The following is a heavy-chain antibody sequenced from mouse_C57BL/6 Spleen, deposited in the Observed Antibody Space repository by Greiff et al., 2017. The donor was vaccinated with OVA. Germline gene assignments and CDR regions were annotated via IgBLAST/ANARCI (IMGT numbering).Heavy chain of an antibody. J-gene: IGHJ4*01. Sequence: QVQLQQSGAELVRPGSSVKLSCKASGYTFTSYWMDWVKQRPGQGLEWIGNIYPSDSETHYNQKFKDKATLTVDKSSSTAYMQLSSLTSEDSAVYYCARLGNPYAMDDWGQGTSVTVSS. V-gene: IGHV1-61*01. CDR3: ARLGNPYAMDD. CDR2: IYPSDSET. D-gene: IGHD2-1*01. CDR1: GYTFTSYW.